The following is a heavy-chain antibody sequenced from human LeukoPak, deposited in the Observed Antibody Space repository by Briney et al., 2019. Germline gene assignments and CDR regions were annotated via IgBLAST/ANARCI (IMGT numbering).Heavy chain of an antibody. CDR1: GFTFSNAW. V-gene: IGHV3-15*01. D-gene: IGHD6-19*01. CDR2: IKSKTDGGTT. Sequence: GGSLRLSCVASGFTFSNAWMSWVRQAPGKGLDWVGRIKSKTDGGTTDYAAPVKGRFTLSRDDSKNTLYLQMNSLKTEDTAVFYCTTQYSSGWYVAFDIWGQGTMVTVSS. CDR3: TTQYSSGWYVAFDI. J-gene: IGHJ3*02.